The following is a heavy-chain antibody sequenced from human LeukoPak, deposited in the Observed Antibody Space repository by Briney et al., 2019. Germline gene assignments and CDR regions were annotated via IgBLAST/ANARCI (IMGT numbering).Heavy chain of an antibody. Sequence: PGGSLRLSCVASGFTFSSRDWMTWVRQAPGKGLEWVSAISGSGGSTYYADSVKGRFTISRDNSKNTLYLQMNSLRAEDTAVYYCAKETYYYMDVWGKGTTVTISS. CDR3: AKETYYYMDV. CDR1: GFTFSSRDW. J-gene: IGHJ6*03. CDR2: ISGSGGST. V-gene: IGHV3-23*01.